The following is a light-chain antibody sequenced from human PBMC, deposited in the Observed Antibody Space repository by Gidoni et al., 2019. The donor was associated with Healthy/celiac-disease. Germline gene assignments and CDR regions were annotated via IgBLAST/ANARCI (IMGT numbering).Light chain of an antibody. CDR1: QSVSSSY. CDR2: GAS. V-gene: IGKV3-20*01. Sequence: IVLTQPPGTLSLSPGERATLSCRARQSVSSSYLALYQQKPGQAPRLLIYGASSRATGIPDRFSGSGSGTDFTLTISRLEPEDFAVYYCQQYGSSPWTFGQGTKVEIK. J-gene: IGKJ1*01. CDR3: QQYGSSPWT.